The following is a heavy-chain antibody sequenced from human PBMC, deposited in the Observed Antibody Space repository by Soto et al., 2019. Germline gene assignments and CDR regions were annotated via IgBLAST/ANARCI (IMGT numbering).Heavy chain of an antibody. Sequence: QVQLQESGPGLVKPSQTLSLTCTVSGGSISSGGYYWSWIRQHPGKGLEWIGYIYYSGSTYYNPCHKSRVTVPVDTSKNQLSLKLSCVNAADTAVYYCERDSGYCSGGSCYPGDYYYYMDVWGKGTTLTASS. CDR1: GGSISSGGYY. V-gene: IGHV4-31*03. CDR2: IYYSGST. D-gene: IGHD2-15*01. J-gene: IGHJ6*03. CDR3: ERDSGYCSGGSCYPGDYYYYMDV.